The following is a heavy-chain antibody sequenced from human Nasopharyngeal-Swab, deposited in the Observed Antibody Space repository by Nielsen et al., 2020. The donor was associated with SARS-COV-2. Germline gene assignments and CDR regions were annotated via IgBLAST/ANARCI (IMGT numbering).Heavy chain of an antibody. CDR3: ARDDGQWLNPVYYFDY. CDR1: GFTFSSYS. V-gene: IGHV3-21*01. D-gene: IGHD6-19*01. J-gene: IGHJ4*02. Sequence: GGSLRLSCAASGFTFSSYSMNWVRQAPGKGLEWVSSISSSSSYIYYADSVKGRFTIPRDNAKNSLYLQMNSLRAEDTAVYYCARDDGQWLNPVYYFDYWGQGTLITVSS. CDR2: ISSSSSYI.